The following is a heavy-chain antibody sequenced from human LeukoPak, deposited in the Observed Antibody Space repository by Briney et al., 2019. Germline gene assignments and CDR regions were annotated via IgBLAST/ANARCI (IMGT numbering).Heavy chain of an antibody. CDR1: GGSISSFY. J-gene: IGHJ3*02. Sequence: PSETLSLTCTVSGGSISSFYWSWIRQPPGKGLEYIGYISYSGTTSYNPSLKSRVTISVDTSKNQFSLKLTSVTAAETAVYYCARDKGLPQAFDIWGQGTMVTVSS. CDR2: ISYSGTT. D-gene: IGHD5/OR15-5a*01. CDR3: ARDKGLPQAFDI. V-gene: IGHV4-59*01.